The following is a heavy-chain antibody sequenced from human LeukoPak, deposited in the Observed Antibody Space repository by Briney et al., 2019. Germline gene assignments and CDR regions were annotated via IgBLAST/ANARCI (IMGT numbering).Heavy chain of an antibody. CDR1: GFTFSDHY. D-gene: IGHD3-3*01. CDR2: SRNKANSYTT. CDR3: TRDRLKYDFWSGYPDY. Sequence: GGSLRLSCAASGFTFSDHYMDWVRQAPGKGLEWVGRSRNKANSYTTEYAASVKGRFTISRDDSKNSLYLQMNSLKTEDTAVYYCTRDRLKYDFWSGYPDYWGQGTLVTVSS. V-gene: IGHV3-72*01. J-gene: IGHJ4*02.